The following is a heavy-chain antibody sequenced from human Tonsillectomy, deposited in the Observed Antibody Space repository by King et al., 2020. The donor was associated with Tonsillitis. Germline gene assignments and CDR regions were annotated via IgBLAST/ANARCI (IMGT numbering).Heavy chain of an antibody. J-gene: IGHJ4*02. CDR3: AKAWWDTIFGVVSDY. V-gene: IGHV3-23*04. CDR1: GFTFSSYA. CDR2: IMGSGGST. D-gene: IGHD3-3*01. Sequence: VQLVESGGGLVQPGGSLRLSCASSGFTFSSYAMSWVRQAPGKGLEWVSSIMGSGGSTYYADSVKGRFTISRDNSKNTLYLQMNSLRAEDTAVYYCAKAWWDTIFGVVSDYWGQGTLVTVSS.